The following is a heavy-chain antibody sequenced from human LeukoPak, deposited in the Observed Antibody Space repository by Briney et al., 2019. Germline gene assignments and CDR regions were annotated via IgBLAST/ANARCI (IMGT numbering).Heavy chain of an antibody. Sequence: ASVKVSCKASGYTFTSYAMHWVRQAPGQRLEWMGWINAGNGNTKYSQKFQGRVTITRDTSASTAYMELSSLRSEDTAVYYCARVYYDYVWGSHRYPTFDYWGQGTLVTVSS. J-gene: IGHJ4*02. V-gene: IGHV1-3*01. CDR3: ARVYYDYVWGSHRYPTFDY. CDR2: INAGNGNT. CDR1: GYTFTSYA. D-gene: IGHD3-16*02.